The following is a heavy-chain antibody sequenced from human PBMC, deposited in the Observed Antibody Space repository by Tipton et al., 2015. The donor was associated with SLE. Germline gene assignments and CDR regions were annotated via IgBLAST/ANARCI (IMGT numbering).Heavy chain of an antibody. Sequence: TLSLTCTVSGDSVKSGYWIWVRQPAGRGLEWLAYRFHDRNINYNPSLKTRLTISVDTSRDQFSLTLNSVTAADTGIYYCARGREWNWTPYYMDVWGKGTTVTVSS. D-gene: IGHD3/OR15-3a*01. CDR1: GDSVKSGY. V-gene: IGHV4-59*02. CDR3: ARGREWNWTPYYMDV. CDR2: RFHDRNI. J-gene: IGHJ6*03.